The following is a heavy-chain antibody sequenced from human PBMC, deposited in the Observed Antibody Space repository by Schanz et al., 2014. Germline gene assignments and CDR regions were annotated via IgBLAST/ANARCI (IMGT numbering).Heavy chain of an antibody. CDR2: ISGRGDST. J-gene: IGHJ4*02. V-gene: IGHV3-23*04. CDR3: AKHRHYADNNGYPGIDY. Sequence: EVQLVESGGGLVKSGGSLRLSCATSGFTVSSNYMSWVRQAPGKGLEWVSLISGRGDSTHYADSVKGRFTISRDNSRKTLSLQMNSLRAEDTAVYYCAKHRHYADNNGYPGIDYWGQGTLVTVS. CDR1: GFTVSSNY. D-gene: IGHD3-16*01.